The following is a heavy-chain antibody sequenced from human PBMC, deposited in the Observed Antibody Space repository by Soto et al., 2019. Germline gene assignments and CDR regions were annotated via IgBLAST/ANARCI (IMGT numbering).Heavy chain of an antibody. CDR3: AKEGTPLGRWLHTIPQYSFDY. CDR2: ISYDGSNK. D-gene: IGHD3-16*01. J-gene: IGHJ4*02. CDR1: GFTFSSYG. V-gene: IGHV3-30*18. Sequence: GGSLRLSCAASGFTFSSYGMHWVRQAPGKGLEWVAVISYDGSNKYYADSVKGRFTISRDNSKNTLYLQMNSLRAEDTAVYCCAKEGTPLGRWLHTIPQYSFDYWGQGTLVTVSS.